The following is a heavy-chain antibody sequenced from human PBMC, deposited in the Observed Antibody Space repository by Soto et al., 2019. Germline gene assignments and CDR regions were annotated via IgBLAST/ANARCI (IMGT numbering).Heavy chain of an antibody. Sequence: SETLSLTCAVSGGSISSGNWWSWVRQPPGKGLEWIGAIYPSGSTNDNPSLKSRLSISVDKSKNQFSLRLTSVTAADTAVYYCARDSGAAVGTFDYWGQGTLVTVSS. CDR3: ARDSGAAVGTFDY. CDR1: GGSISSGNW. CDR2: IYPSGST. D-gene: IGHD6-13*01. V-gene: IGHV4-4*02. J-gene: IGHJ4*02.